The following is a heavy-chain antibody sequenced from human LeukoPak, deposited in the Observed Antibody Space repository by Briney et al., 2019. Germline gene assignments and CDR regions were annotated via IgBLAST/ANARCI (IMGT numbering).Heavy chain of an antibody. CDR2: ISYHGTNK. D-gene: IGHD3-16*02. CDR1: GFTFTSYA. J-gene: IGHJ4*02. Sequence: PGGSLRLSCAASGFTFTSYAMHWVRQAPGKGLEWVALISYHGTNKYYADSVKGRFTISRDNSKNTVYLQMNSLRADDTAVYYCAKGGRSLPTFDYWGQGTLVTVSS. CDR3: AKGGRSLPTFDY. V-gene: IGHV3-30-3*01.